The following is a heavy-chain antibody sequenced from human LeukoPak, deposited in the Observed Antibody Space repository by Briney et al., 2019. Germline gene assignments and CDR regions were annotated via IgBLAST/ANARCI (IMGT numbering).Heavy chain of an antibody. D-gene: IGHD2-2*01. V-gene: IGHV1-69*04. CDR3: ARVSQLPSYYGMDV. CDR2: IIPILGIA. J-gene: IGHJ6*02. Sequence: ASVKVSCKASGGTFSSYAISWVRQAPGQGLEWMGRIIPILGIANYAQKFQGRVTITADKSTSTAYMELSSLRSEDTAVYYCARVSQLPSYYGMDVWGQGTTVAASS. CDR1: GGTFSSYA.